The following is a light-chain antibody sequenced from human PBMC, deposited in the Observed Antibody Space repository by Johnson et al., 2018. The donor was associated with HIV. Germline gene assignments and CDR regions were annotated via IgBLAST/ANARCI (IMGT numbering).Light chain of an antibody. J-gene: IGLJ1*01. Sequence: QSILTQPPSVSAAPGQTVTISCSGSSSNVGSSFVSWYRQVPGTAPKLLIYDNNKRPSGIPDRFSASKSGTSATLGITGLQTGDEADYYCGTWDNSLSANVFGTGTKVTVL. CDR2: DNN. CDR1: SSNVGSSF. CDR3: GTWDNSLSANV. V-gene: IGLV1-51*01.